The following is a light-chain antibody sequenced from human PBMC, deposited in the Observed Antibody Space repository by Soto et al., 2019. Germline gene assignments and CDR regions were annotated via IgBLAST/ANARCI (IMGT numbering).Light chain of an antibody. J-gene: IGKJ4*01. CDR1: QSVGSY. Sequence: EIVLRQSPATLSLSPGERATLPCRASQSVGSYLAWYQHKPGQAPRLLISDASNRATGIPARFSGSGSETDFTLTISSLEPEDSAVYYCQQRSNWPSLTFGGGTKVDI. CDR2: DAS. V-gene: IGKV3-11*01. CDR3: QQRSNWPSLT.